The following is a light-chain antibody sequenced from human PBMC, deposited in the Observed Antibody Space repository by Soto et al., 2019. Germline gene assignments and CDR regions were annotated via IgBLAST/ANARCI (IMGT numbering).Light chain of an antibody. CDR2: DVS. J-gene: IGLJ2*01. V-gene: IGLV2-14*01. CDR1: SSDVGAYSY. CDR3: SSYTSSSHVV. Sequence: QSALTQPASVSGSPGQSITISCTGTSSDVGAYSYVSWYQQHPGKAPKLIIYDVSDRPSGISNRFSGSKSDNTASLTISGLQAEDEADYYCSSYTSSSHVVFGGGTKLTVL.